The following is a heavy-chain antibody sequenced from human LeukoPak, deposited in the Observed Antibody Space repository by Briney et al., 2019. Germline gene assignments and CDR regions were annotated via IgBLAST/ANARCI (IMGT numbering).Heavy chain of an antibody. CDR3: ARGVGATHFDC. CDR1: GFAFSGYS. D-gene: IGHD1-26*01. CDR2: ISTTSTSI. V-gene: IGHV3-21*06. J-gene: IGHJ4*02. Sequence: GGSLRLSCAASGFAFSGYSMNWVRQAPGRGPEWVSLISTTSTSIYYADSVRGRFTISRDNAKNSLYLQMNSLRAEDTAVYYCARGVGATHFDCWSQGTLVTVST.